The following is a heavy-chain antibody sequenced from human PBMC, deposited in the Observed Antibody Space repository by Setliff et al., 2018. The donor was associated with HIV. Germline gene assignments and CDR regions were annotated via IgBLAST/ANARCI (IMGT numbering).Heavy chain of an antibody. Sequence: GGSLRLSCAASGFTFSGYSMNWVRQAPGKGLEWVSSISSNSTYIYYADSVKGRFTISRDNAKNSLYLQMNSLRAEDTAVYYCARRAFCSSTTCFDYWGQGTLVTVSS. CDR3: ARRAFCSSTTCFDY. CDR2: ISSNSTYI. J-gene: IGHJ4*02. V-gene: IGHV3-21*01. CDR1: GFTFSGYS. D-gene: IGHD2-2*01.